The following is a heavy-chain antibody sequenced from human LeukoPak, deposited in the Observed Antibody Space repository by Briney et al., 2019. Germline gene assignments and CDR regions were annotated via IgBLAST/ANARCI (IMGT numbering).Heavy chain of an antibody. CDR2: VSGGGHNT. J-gene: IGHJ4*02. Sequence: GGSLRLSCVASGFTFSSYAMSWVRQAPGKGLEWVSVVSGGGHNTYYADSVKGRFTISRDNSKNTLYLQMNSLRAEDTAVYYCAKSISRLWFGELAGGWGQGTLVTVSS. CDR3: AKSISRLWFGELAGG. D-gene: IGHD3-10*01. CDR1: GFTFSSYA. V-gene: IGHV3-23*01.